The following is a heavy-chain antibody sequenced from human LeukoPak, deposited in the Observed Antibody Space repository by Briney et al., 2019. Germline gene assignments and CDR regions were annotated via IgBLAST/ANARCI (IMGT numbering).Heavy chain of an antibody. Sequence: GGSLRPSCEASGFTFSSYAMSWVRQAPGKGLEWVSAISGSGGSTYYADSVKGRFTISRDNSKNTLYLQMNSLRAEDTAVYYCAKDPAVTGPYYFDYWGQGTLVTVSS. D-gene: IGHD2-21*02. CDR3: AKDPAVTGPYYFDY. CDR1: GFTFSSYA. V-gene: IGHV3-23*01. J-gene: IGHJ4*02. CDR2: ISGSGGST.